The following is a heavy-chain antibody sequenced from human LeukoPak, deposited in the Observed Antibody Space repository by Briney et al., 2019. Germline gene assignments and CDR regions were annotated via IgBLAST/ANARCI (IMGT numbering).Heavy chain of an antibody. CDR3: ARVARLDDFWSGYSP. Sequence: SETLSLTCTVSGGSISSGGCYWSWIRQPPGKGLEWIGYIYHSGSTYYNPSLKSRVTISVDRSKNQFSLKLSSVTAADTAVYYCARVARLDDFWSGYSPWGQGILVTVSS. J-gene: IGHJ5*02. D-gene: IGHD3-3*01. CDR1: GGSISSGGCY. V-gene: IGHV4-30-2*01. CDR2: IYHSGST.